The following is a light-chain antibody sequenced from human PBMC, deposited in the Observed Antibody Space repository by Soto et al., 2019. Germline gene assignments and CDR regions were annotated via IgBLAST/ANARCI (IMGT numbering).Light chain of an antibody. CDR2: DVS. CDR1: SSDVGGYNY. Sequence: QSALTQPRSVSGSPGQSVTISCTGTSSDVGGYNYVSGYQQHPGKAPKLMIYDVSKRPSGVPDRFSGSKSGNTASLTISGLQAEDEADYYCCSYAGSFRVFGTGTSHRP. CDR3: CSYAGSFRV. V-gene: IGLV2-11*01. J-gene: IGLJ1*01.